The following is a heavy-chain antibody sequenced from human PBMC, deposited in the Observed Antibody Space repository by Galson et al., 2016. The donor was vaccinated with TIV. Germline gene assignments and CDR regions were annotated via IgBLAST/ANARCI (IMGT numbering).Heavy chain of an antibody. Sequence: SVKVSCKASGYTFNNFGVSWVRQAPGQGLEWMGWISTYMGETNYAQKFQDRVTLTTDTSTNTAYMELRSLTSDDTAVYYCARATNYYDNWFDPWGQGTLVTVSS. J-gene: IGHJ5*02. V-gene: IGHV1-18*01. CDR1: GYTFNNFG. D-gene: IGHD3-10*01. CDR3: ARATNYYDNWFDP. CDR2: ISTYMGET.